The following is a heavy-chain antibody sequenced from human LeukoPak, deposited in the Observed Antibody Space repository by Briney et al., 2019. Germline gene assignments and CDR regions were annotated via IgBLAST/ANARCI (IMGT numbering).Heavy chain of an antibody. J-gene: IGHJ4*02. Sequence: GGSLRLSCAASGFTFSNYEMNWVRQAPGKGLEWVSYISSSGDTIYYADSVKGRFTISKDNAKNSLYLQMNSLRAEDTAVYYCARVLPYSDYWGQGTLVTVSS. CDR2: ISSSGDTI. CDR1: GFTFSNYE. V-gene: IGHV3-48*03. CDR3: ARVLPYSDY.